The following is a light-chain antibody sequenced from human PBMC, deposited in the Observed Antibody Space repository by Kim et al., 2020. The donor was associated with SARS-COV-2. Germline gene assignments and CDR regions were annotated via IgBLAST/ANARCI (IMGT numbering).Light chain of an antibody. CDR1: KVGDKY. V-gene: IGLV3-1*01. CDR2: RDN. Sequence: LCPGQTDIMTGSGDKVGDKYASWYQQKPGQSPVVVIFRDNRRPSGIPERFSGSNSGNTATLTISGTQAMDEADYYCHACDRTIYLFGPGTSVTVL. J-gene: IGLJ1*01. CDR3: HACDRTIYL.